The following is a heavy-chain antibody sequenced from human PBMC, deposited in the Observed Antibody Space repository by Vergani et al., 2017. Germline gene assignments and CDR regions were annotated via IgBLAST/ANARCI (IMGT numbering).Heavy chain of an antibody. Sequence: EVQLVESGGGLVKPGGSLRLSCAASGFTFSNAWMSWVRQAPGKGLEWVGRIKSKTDGGTTDYAAPVKGRFTISRDDSKNTLYLQMNSLKTEDTAVYYCACLPHMVRSHGMDVWGQGTTVTVSS. J-gene: IGHJ6*02. V-gene: IGHV3-15*01. CDR2: IKSKTDGGTT. CDR1: GFTFSNAW. D-gene: IGHD3-10*01. CDR3: ACLPHMVRSHGMDV.